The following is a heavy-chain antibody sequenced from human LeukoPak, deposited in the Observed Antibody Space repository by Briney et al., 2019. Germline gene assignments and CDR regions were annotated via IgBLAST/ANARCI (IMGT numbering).Heavy chain of an antibody. CDR2: ISADNGNT. V-gene: IGHV1-18*04. Sequence: ASVKVSCKGSGYTLSNHAFSWVRRAPGQGLEWMGWISADNGNTNHAQKFQGRVSLTTDTSTSTAYMELRSLRSEDTAVYYCAAVETTVTTNWFDPWGQGTLVTVSS. J-gene: IGHJ5*02. CDR1: GYTLSNHA. CDR3: AAVETTVTTNWFDP. D-gene: IGHD4-17*01.